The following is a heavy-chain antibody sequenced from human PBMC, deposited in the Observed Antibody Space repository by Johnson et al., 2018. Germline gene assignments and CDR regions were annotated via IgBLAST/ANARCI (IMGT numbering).Heavy chain of an antibody. CDR3: AKASYGYYGDDAFDI. Sequence: VQLVQSGGGLVQPGGSLRLSCAASGFTFDDYAMHWVRQAPGKGLEWVSGISWNSGSIGYADSVKGRFTISRDNAKNSLYLQMNSLGVGATGVYYCAKASYGYYGDDAFDIWGQGTMVTVSS. D-gene: IGHD4-17*01. CDR1: GFTFDDYA. J-gene: IGHJ3*02. V-gene: IGHV3-9*01. CDR2: ISWNSGSI.